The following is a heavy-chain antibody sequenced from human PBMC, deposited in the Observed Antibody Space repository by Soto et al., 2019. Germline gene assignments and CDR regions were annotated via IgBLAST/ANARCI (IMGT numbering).Heavy chain of an antibody. Sequence: SETLSLTCAVYGGSFSGYYWSWIRQPPGKGLEWIGEINHSGSTNYIPSLKSRFTISVDTSKNQFSLKLSSVTAADTAVYYCARGKSGAGDYWGQGTLVTVSS. D-gene: IGHD1-1*01. CDR3: ARGKSGAGDY. CDR1: GGSFSGYY. V-gene: IGHV4-34*01. J-gene: IGHJ4*02. CDR2: INHSGST.